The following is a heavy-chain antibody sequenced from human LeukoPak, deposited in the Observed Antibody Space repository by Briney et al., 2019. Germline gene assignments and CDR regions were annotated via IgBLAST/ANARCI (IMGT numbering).Heavy chain of an antibody. CDR3: TRDRGAYNLYDY. Sequence: GGSLRLSCTASGFTFGDYAMSWIRQAPGKGLEWVSFIRSKAYGETADYAASVKGRFTISRDDSKAIAYLQMNSLKTEDTAVYHCTRDRGAYNLYDYWGQGTLVTVSS. J-gene: IGHJ4*02. D-gene: IGHD1-1*01. V-gene: IGHV3-49*03. CDR1: GFTFGDYA. CDR2: IRSKAYGETA.